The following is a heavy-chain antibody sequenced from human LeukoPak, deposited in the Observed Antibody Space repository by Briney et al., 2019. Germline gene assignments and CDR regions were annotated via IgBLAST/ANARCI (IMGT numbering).Heavy chain of an antibody. D-gene: IGHD6-19*01. J-gene: IGHJ4*02. CDR2: VNCGNGHT. CDR3: ARGLWSGRGWYYLDH. CDR1: GYTFTNYA. Sequence: GASVKVSCKASGYTFTNYAIHWVRQAPGQSLEWMGWVNCGNGHTKYSQKFQGRFTLTRDTSASTAYMELSSLRAEDTTVYYCARGLWSGRGWYYLDHWGQGIVVTVSS. V-gene: IGHV1-3*01.